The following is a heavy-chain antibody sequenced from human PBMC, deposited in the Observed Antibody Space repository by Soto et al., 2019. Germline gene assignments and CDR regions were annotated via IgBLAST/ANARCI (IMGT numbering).Heavy chain of an antibody. V-gene: IGHV3-30*18. CDR1: GFTFSSYG. D-gene: IGHD6-19*01. CDR2: ISYDGSNK. J-gene: IGHJ5*02. Sequence: RRLSCAASGFTFSSYGMHWVRQAPGKGLEWVAVISYDGSNKYYADSVKGRFTISRDNSKNTLYLQMNSLRAEDTAVYYCAKDRHLSSGMTFDPWGQGTLVTVSS. CDR3: AKDRHLSSGMTFDP.